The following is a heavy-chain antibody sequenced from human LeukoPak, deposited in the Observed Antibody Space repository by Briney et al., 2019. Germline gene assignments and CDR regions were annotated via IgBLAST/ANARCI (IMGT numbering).Heavy chain of an antibody. D-gene: IGHD4-17*01. CDR3: ARRYGDYRLDAFDI. CDR1: GGSISSSNW. V-gene: IGHV4-4*02. J-gene: IGHJ3*02. Sequence: SGTLSLTCAVSGGSISSSNWWSWVRQPPGRGLEWIGEIYHSGSTNYNPSLKSRVTISVDKSKNQFSLKLSSVTAADTAVYYCARRYGDYRLDAFDIWGQGTMVTVSS. CDR2: IYHSGST.